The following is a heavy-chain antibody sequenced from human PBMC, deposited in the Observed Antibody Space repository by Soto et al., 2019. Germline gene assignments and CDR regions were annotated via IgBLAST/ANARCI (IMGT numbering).Heavy chain of an antibody. CDR2: INAGNGNT. Sequence: QVQLVQSGAEVKKPGASVKVSCKASGYTFTSYAMHWVRQAPGQRLEWIGWINAGNGNTKYSQKFQGRVTITRDTSASTAYMELSSLRSEDTAVYYCARRQQLDYYYYYGMDVWGQGTTVTVSS. CDR1: GYTFTSYA. D-gene: IGHD6-6*01. J-gene: IGHJ6*02. CDR3: ARRQQLDYYYYYGMDV. V-gene: IGHV1-3*01.